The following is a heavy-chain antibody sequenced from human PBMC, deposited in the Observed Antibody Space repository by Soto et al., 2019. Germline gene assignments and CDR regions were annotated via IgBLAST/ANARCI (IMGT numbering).Heavy chain of an antibody. CDR2: ISWNSAKI. Sequence: EVQLVESGGGLVQPGRSLRLSCAASGFTFDDSAMHWVRQAPGKGLEWVSGISWNSAKIGYADSVNGRFTIARDNAKSSLYLQMNSLTPDDTVLYYCTKAVNYDDSHVYYVPYYFDYWGQGTLVTVSS. J-gene: IGHJ4*02. CDR1: GFTFDDSA. D-gene: IGHD3-22*01. CDR3: TKAVNYDDSHVYYVPYYFDY. V-gene: IGHV3-9*01.